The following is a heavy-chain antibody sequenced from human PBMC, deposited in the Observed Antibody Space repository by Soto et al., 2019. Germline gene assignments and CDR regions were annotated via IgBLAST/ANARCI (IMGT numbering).Heavy chain of an antibody. CDR3: ASLPTGITIFGVPYYFDY. CDR2: IYYSGST. D-gene: IGHD3-3*01. Sequence: LSLTCTVSGGSISSSSYYWGWIRQPPGKGLEWIGSIYYSGSTYYNPSLKSRVTISVDTSKNQFSLKLSSVTAADTAVYYCASLPTGITIFGVPYYFDYWGQGTLVTVSS. V-gene: IGHV4-39*01. J-gene: IGHJ4*02. CDR1: GGSISSSSYY.